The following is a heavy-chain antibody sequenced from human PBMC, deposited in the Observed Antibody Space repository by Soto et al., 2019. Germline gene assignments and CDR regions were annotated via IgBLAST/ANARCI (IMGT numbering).Heavy chain of an antibody. CDR3: ARDSTYPIVVVPAAIDY. CDR2: ISSSSSYI. J-gene: IGHJ4*02. CDR1: GFTFSSYS. V-gene: IGHV3-21*01. Sequence: GGSLRLSCAASGFTFSSYSMNWVRQAPGKGLEWVSSISSSSSYIYYADSVKGRFTISGDNAKNSLYLQMNSLRAEDTAVYYCARDSTYPIVVVPAAIDYWGQGTLVTVSS. D-gene: IGHD2-2*01.